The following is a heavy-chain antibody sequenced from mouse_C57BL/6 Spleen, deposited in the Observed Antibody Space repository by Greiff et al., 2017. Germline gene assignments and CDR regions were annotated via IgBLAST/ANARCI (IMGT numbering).Heavy chain of an antibody. V-gene: IGHV1-76*01. D-gene: IGHD2-3*01. CDR1: GYTFTDYY. CDR2: IYPGSGNT. CDR3: ARRGWEGENAMDY. Sequence: QVQLQQSGAELVRPGASVKLSCKASGYTFTDYYINWVKQRPGQGLEWIARIYPGSGNTYYNEKFKGKATLTAEKSSSTAYMQLSSLTSEDSAVYFCARRGWEGENAMDYWGQGTSVTVSS. J-gene: IGHJ4*01.